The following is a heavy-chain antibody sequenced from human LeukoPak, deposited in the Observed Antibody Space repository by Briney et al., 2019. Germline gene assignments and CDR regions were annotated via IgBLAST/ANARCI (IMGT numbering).Heavy chain of an antibody. V-gene: IGHV4-59*10. CDR3: ATLGYSYGTDY. Sequence: ASETLSLTCAVYGGSFSGYYWTWIRQPAGKGLEWIGRIYTSGSTNYNPSLKSRVTISVDTSKNQFSLKLSSVTAADTAVYYCATLGYSYGTDYWGQGTLVTVSS. CDR2: IYTSGST. J-gene: IGHJ4*02. CDR1: GGSFSGYY. D-gene: IGHD5-18*01.